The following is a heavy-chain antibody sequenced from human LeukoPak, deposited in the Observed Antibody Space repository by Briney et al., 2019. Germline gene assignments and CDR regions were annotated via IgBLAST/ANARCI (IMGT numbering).Heavy chain of an antibody. J-gene: IGHJ4*02. Sequence: GGSLRLSWAASGFAFRTSEMNWVRQGPGKGLEWIAHIGAAFVGGSSEYVTYYADSVEGRFTISRDNANNLLSLRMNSLRAEDTALYYCVRYLHYGGQGTLVTVSS. D-gene: IGHD5/OR15-5a*01. CDR3: VRYLHY. CDR2: IGAAFVGGSSEYVT. V-gene: IGHV3-48*03. CDR1: GFAFRTSE.